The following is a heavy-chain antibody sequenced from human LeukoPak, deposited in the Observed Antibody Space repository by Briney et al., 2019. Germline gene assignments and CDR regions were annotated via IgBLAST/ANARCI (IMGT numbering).Heavy chain of an antibody. CDR3: AGNYDFWSGPPGIDY. Sequence: GGSLRLSCAASGFTFSSYSMNWGRQAPGKGLEWVSSISSSSSYIYYADSVKGRFTISRDNAKNSLYLQMNSLRAEDTAVYYCAGNYDFWSGPPGIDYWGQGTLVTVSS. CDR1: GFTFSSYS. D-gene: IGHD3-3*01. V-gene: IGHV3-21*01. CDR2: ISSSSSYI. J-gene: IGHJ4*02.